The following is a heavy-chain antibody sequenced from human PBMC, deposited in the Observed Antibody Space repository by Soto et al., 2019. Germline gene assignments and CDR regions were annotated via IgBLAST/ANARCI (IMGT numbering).Heavy chain of an antibody. D-gene: IGHD3-22*01. CDR1: GFTFSNAW. CDR3: TTTYYYDSSGYYYGMDV. Sequence: GGSLRLSCAASGFTFSNAWMNWVRQAPGKGLEWVGRIKRKTDGGTTDYAAPVKGRFTISRDDSKNTMYLQMNSLKTEDTAVYYCTTTYYYDSSGYYYGMDVWGQGTTVTVSS. J-gene: IGHJ6*02. CDR2: IKRKTDGGTT. V-gene: IGHV3-15*07.